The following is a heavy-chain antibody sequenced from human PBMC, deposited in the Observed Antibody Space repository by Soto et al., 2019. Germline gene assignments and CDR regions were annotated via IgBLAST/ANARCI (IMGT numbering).Heavy chain of an antibody. Sequence: QVQLVESGGGVVQPGKSLRLSCAASGFTFSTDVMHWVRQAPGKGLEWVTLIAYDGGKTDYADSVRGRFTVSRDNSKNTLFLQMNSLRQEDTAVYYCARGPARSLSLGSWGQGTLVTVSS. CDR2: IAYDGGKT. V-gene: IGHV3-30-3*01. D-gene: IGHD6-6*01. J-gene: IGHJ5*02. CDR3: ARGPARSLSLGS. CDR1: GFTFSTDV.